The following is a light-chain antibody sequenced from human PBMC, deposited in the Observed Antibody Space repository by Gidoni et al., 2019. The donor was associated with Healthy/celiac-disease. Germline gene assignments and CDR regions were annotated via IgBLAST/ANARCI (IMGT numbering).Light chain of an antibody. Sequence: QSALTQPASVSGSPGQSITISCTGTSSDVGGYKYVSWYQQHPGKAPKLMIYEVSNRPSGVSNRFSGSKSGNTASLTISGLQAEDEADYYCSLYTSSSTLHVGFGGGTKLTVL. CDR3: SLYTSSSTLHVG. CDR2: EVS. CDR1: SSDVGGYKY. V-gene: IGLV2-14*01. J-gene: IGLJ2*01.